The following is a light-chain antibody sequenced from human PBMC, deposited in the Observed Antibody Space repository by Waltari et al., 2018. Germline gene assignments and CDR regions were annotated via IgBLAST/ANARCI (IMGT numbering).Light chain of an antibody. CDR3: QHYVRLPAT. CDR1: QSVGRS. J-gene: IGKJ1*01. V-gene: IGKV3-20*01. Sequence: MALTQSLVTQSFSAGETATLSCRASQSVGRSLAWYQQKPAQAPRLPVHNIFTRATGFPARFSGRGSGTDFTLTISRLGPEDFVVYYGQHYVRLPATFGQGTKVEIK. CDR2: NIF.